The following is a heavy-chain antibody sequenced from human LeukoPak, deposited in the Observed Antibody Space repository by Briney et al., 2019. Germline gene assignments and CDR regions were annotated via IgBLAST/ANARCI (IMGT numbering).Heavy chain of an antibody. CDR1: GFTFSSYW. J-gene: IGHJ3*02. CDR3: ARDLIAAAGTDAFDI. CDR2: ISSSSSTI. D-gene: IGHD6-13*01. V-gene: IGHV3-48*01. Sequence: GGSLRLSCAASGFTFSSYWMTWVRQAPGKGLEWVSYISSSSSTIYYADSVKGRFTISRDNAKNSLYLQMNSLRAEDTAVYYCARDLIAAAGTDAFDIWGQGTMVTVSS.